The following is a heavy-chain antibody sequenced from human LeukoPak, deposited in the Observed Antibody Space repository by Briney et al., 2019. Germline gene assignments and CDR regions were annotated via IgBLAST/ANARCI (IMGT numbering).Heavy chain of an antibody. Sequence: SETLSLTCIVSGGSISSSSHYWGWIRQPPGKGLEWIGSIYYSGSTYYNPSLKSRVTISIDTSKNQFSLKVNSVTAADTAVYYCATDSGSYNAEYFQYWGQGTLVTVSS. CDR2: IYYSGST. D-gene: IGHD1-26*01. V-gene: IGHV4-39*07. CDR3: ATDSGSYNAEYFQY. J-gene: IGHJ1*01. CDR1: GGSISSSSHY.